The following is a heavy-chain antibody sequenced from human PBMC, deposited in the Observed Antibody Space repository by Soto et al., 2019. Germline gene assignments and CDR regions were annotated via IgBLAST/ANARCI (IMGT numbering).Heavy chain of an antibody. CDR3: ARVRFGVVLK. V-gene: IGHV4-34*01. CDR1: GGSFSGYY. CDR2: INHSGST. Sequence: ETLSLTCAVYGGSFSGYYWSWIRQPPGKGLEWIGEINHSGSTNYNPSLKSRVTISVDTSKNQFSLKLSSVTAADTAVYYCARVRFGVVLKWGQGTLVTVSS. J-gene: IGHJ4*02. D-gene: IGHD3-3*01.